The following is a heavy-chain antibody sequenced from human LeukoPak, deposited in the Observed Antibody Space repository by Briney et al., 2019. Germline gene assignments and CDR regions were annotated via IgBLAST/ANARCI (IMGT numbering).Heavy chain of an antibody. CDR1: GYTFIRYY. CDR3: ARGGYGDRIDY. V-gene: IGHV1-46*01. J-gene: IGHJ4*02. CDR2: INPSGGST. Sequence: ASVKVSFKASGYTFIRYYMHWVRQAPGQGLKWMGIINPSGGSTSYAQKFQGRVTMTRDTSTSTVYMELSRLRSEDTAVYYCARGGYGDRIDYWGQGTLVSVSS. D-gene: IGHD4-17*01.